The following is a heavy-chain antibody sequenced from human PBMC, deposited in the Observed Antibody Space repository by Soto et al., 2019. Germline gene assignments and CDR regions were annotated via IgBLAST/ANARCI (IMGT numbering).Heavy chain of an antibody. D-gene: IGHD3-16*02. CDR1: GGTFSSYA. CDR3: ASAGYDYVWGSYRPFDY. Sequence: QVQLVQSGAEVKKPGSSVKVSCKASGGTFSSYAISWVRQAPGQGLEWMGGIIPIFGTANYAQKFQGRVTITADESTSTAYMALSSLRSEDTAVYYCASAGYDYVWGSYRPFDYWGQGTLVTVSS. J-gene: IGHJ4*02. V-gene: IGHV1-69*12. CDR2: IIPIFGTA.